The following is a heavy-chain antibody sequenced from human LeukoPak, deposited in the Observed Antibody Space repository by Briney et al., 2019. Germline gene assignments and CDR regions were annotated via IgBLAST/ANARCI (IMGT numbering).Heavy chain of an antibody. CDR3: TTDPGLYYDSSGAY. V-gene: IGHV3-15*01. CDR2: IKSKTDGGTT. D-gene: IGHD3-22*01. CDR1: GFTFSRYG. J-gene: IGHJ4*02. Sequence: ERSLRLSCAASGFTFSRYGMHWVRQAPGKGLEWVGRIKSKTDGGTTDYAAPVKGRFTISRDDSKNTLYLQMNSLKTEDTAVYYCTTDPGLYYDSSGAYWGQGTLVTVSS.